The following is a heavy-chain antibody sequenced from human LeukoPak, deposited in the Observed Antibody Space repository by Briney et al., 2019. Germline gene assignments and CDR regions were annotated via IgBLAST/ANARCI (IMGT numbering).Heavy chain of an antibody. CDR1: GGSISSGGYY. D-gene: IGHD6-13*01. V-gene: IGHV4-61*02. CDR3: ARDLKDRGISSSWAQTPPGAFDI. J-gene: IGHJ3*02. Sequence: PSQTLSLTCTVSGGSISSGGYYWSWIRQPAGKGLEWIGRIYTSGSTDYNPSLKSRVTISVDTSKNQFSLKLSSVTAADTAVYYCARDLKDRGISSSWAQTPPGAFDIWGQGTMVTVSS. CDR2: IYTSGST.